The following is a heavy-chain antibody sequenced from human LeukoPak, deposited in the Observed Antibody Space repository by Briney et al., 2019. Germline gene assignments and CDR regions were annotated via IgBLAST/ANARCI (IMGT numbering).Heavy chain of an antibody. V-gene: IGHV3-43*02. CDR3: ARDLAYYYDSSGYYRYDY. CDR2: ISGDGGST. D-gene: IGHD3-22*01. Sequence: GGSLRLSCAASGFTFGDYAMHWVRQAPGKGLEWVSLISGDGGSTYYADSVKGRFTIFRDNAKNSLYLQMNSLRAEDTAVYYCARDLAYYYDSSGYYRYDYWGQGTLVTVSS. J-gene: IGHJ4*02. CDR1: GFTFGDYA.